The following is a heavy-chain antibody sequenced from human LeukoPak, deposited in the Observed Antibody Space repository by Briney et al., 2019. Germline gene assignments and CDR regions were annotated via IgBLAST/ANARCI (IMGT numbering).Heavy chain of an antibody. J-gene: IGHJ4*02. CDR2: ISSSSSYI. V-gene: IGHV3-21*01. CDR1: GFTFINYA. CDR3: ARAAGSETY. D-gene: IGHD6-19*01. Sequence: GGSLRLSCAASGFTFINYAMTWVRQAPGKGLEWVSSISSSSSYIYYADSAKGRFTISRDNAKNSLYLQMNSLRAEDTAVYYCARAAGSETYWGQGTLVTVSS.